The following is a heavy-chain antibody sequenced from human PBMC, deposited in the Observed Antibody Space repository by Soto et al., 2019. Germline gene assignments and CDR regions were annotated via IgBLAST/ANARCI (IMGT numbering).Heavy chain of an antibody. Sequence: QVQLVESGGGVVQPGRSLRLPCAASGFTFSSYGMHWVRQAPGKRLEWVAVIWYDGSNKYYADSVKGRFTISRDNSKNTLSMQMNSLRAEETAVYYCARYCSGGSCCSVDAFDIWGRGTMVTVSS. CDR2: IWYDGSNK. V-gene: IGHV3-33*01. D-gene: IGHD2-15*01. CDR1: GFTFSSYG. CDR3: ARYCSGGSCCSVDAFDI. J-gene: IGHJ3*02.